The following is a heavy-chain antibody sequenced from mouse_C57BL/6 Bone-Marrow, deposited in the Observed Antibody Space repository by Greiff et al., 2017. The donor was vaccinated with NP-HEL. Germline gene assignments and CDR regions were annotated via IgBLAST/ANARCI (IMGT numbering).Heavy chain of an antibody. Sequence: QVQLQQPGAELVKPGASVKLSCKASGYTFTSYWMQWVKQRPGQGLEWIGEIDPSDSYTNYNQKFKGKATLTVDTSSSTAYMQLSSLTSEDSAVYYCARWVYDGYYGYFDVWGTGTTVTVSS. D-gene: IGHD2-3*01. CDR3: ARWVYDGYYGYFDV. V-gene: IGHV1-50*01. J-gene: IGHJ1*03. CDR2: IDPSDSYT. CDR1: GYTFTSYW.